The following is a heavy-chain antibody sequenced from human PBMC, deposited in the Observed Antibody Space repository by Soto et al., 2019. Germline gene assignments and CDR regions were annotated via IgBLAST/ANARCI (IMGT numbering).Heavy chain of an antibody. CDR2: INHSGST. J-gene: IGHJ4*02. CDR3: ARGRGGLVRFDY. D-gene: IGHD3-9*01. CDR1: GGSFSGYY. Sequence: QVQLQQWGAGLLKPSETLSLTCAVYGGSFSGYYGSWIRKPPGKGLEWIGEINHSGSTNYNPSLKSRVTISVDTSKNQFSLKLSSVTAADTAVYYCARGRGGLVRFDYWGQGTLVTVSS. V-gene: IGHV4-34*01.